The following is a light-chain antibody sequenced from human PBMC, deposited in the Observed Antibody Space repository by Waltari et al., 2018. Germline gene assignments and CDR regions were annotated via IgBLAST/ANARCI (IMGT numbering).Light chain of an antibody. CDR1: LSVLYSSNNKNY. J-gene: IGKJ2*01. CDR3: QQYYSTPYT. V-gene: IGKV4-1*01. Sequence: DIVMTQAPDSLAVALGARGPHNWKSSLSVLYSSNNKNYLAWYQQKPGQPPKLLIYWASTRESGVPDRFSGSGSGTDFTLTISSLQAEDVAVYYCQQYYSTPYTFGQGTKLEIK. CDR2: WAS.